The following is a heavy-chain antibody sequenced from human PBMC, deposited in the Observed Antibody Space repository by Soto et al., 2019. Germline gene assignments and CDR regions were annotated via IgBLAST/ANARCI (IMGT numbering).Heavy chain of an antibody. D-gene: IGHD3-22*01. CDR1: GYTFTSHG. Sequence: ASVKVSCKASGYTFTSHGISWVRQAPGQGLEWVGWINPNNDNSVSAQKFQDRVTLTTDTSTSTVYMELRSLTSDDTAFYYCARTPTYSRLDDHWGQGTLVTVSS. J-gene: IGHJ4*02. CDR3: ARTPTYSRLDDH. V-gene: IGHV1-18*04. CDR2: INPNNDNS.